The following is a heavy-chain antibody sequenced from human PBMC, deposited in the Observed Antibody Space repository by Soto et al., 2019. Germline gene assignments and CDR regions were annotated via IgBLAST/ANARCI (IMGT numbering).Heavy chain of an antibody. V-gene: IGHV3-48*01. CDR1: GFTFSAYS. CDR3: TRGDHTNSFLFKH. D-gene: IGHD6-13*01. J-gene: IGHJ1*01. Sequence: EVQLVESGGGLVQPGGSLRLSCATSGFTFSAYSMNLVRQAPGKGLEWVAYISSGSTSIYYADSVKGRFTISRDNARNSLFLQMNSLRAEDTAVYFCTRGDHTNSFLFKHWGQGTLVTVSS. CDR2: ISSGSTSI.